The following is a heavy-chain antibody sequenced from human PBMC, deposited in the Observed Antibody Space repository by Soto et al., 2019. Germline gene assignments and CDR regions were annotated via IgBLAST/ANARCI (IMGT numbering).Heavy chain of an antibody. V-gene: IGHV3-23*01. CDR2: ISGSGGST. CDR3: AKGDDSSGYYLLAHYYFYH. J-gene: IGHJ4*02. D-gene: IGHD3-22*01. CDR1: GFTFSSYA. Sequence: GGSLRLSCAASGFTFSSYAMSWVRQAPGKGLEWVSAISGSGGSTYYADSVKGRFTISRDNSKNTLYLQMNSLRAEDTAVYYCAKGDDSSGYYLLAHYYFYHWGQGTLVTVSS.